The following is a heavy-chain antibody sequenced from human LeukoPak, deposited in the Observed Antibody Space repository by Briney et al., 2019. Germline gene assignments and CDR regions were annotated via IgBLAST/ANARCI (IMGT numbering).Heavy chain of an antibody. CDR1: AFTFSSYA. D-gene: IGHD4-23*01. CDR2: ISGSGDKT. V-gene: IGHV3-23*01. J-gene: IGHJ4*02. CDR3: VTDLEDGGSFDF. Sequence: GGSLRLSCAASAFTFSSYAMSWVRQAPGKGLEWVSAISGSGDKTFYADSMKGRFTISRDNSKNTLYLQMNSLRAEDTAVYYCVTDLEDGGSFDFWGQGTLVTVSS.